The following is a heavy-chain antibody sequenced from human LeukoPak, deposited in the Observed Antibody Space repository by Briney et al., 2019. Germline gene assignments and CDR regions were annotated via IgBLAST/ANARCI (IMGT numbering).Heavy chain of an antibody. J-gene: IGHJ4*02. Sequence: GGSLRLSCAASGFTFSSYAMSWVRQAPGKGLEWVSAIRGSGTSTYHADSVKGRFTISRDNSKNTLYLRMNSLRAEDTAVYYCARVRCSSTSCTYYFDYWGQGTLVTVSS. V-gene: IGHV3-23*01. CDR3: ARVRCSSTSCTYYFDY. D-gene: IGHD2-2*01. CDR2: IRGSGTST. CDR1: GFTFSSYA.